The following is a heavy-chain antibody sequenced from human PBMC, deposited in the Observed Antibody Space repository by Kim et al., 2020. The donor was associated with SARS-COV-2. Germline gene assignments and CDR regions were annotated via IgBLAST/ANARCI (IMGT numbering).Heavy chain of an antibody. CDR1: GYTFTTYD. V-gene: IGHV1-3*01. CDR2: INDGNGYT. Sequence: ASVKVSCKASGYTFTTYDIHWVRQAPGQRLEWMGWINDGNGYTRYSQNFQGRVTTTRDTSASTAYMELSSLKSEDTAVYYCARGWFGKNYFDYWGQGTLVTVSS. J-gene: IGHJ4*02. D-gene: IGHD3-10*01. CDR3: ARGWFGKNYFDY.